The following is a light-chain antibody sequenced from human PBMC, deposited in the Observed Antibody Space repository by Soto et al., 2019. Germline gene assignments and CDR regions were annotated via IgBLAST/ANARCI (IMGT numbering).Light chain of an antibody. Sequence: QSVLTPPSPLFWSPGKSNPLSLPGNRSDVGGYSYVSWYQQQPGKAPKLVISDVSNRPSGVSDRFSGSKSGNTASLTISGLQTEDEADYYCASYTTSSTYVFGTGTKVTVL. J-gene: IGLJ1*01. CDR2: DVS. CDR1: RSDVGGYSY. V-gene: IGLV2-14*01. CDR3: ASYTTSSTYV.